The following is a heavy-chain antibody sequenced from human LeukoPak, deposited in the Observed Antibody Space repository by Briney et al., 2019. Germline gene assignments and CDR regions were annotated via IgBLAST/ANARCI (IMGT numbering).Heavy chain of an antibody. V-gene: IGHV1-2*02. CDR3: ARSRPYNYYGTDY. CDR1: GYTLTGYY. J-gene: IGHJ4*02. CDR2: INPNSGDT. Sequence: GASVKVSCKASGYTLTGYYIHWVRQAPGQGLEWMGWINPNSGDTNYAQKFQGRVTMTRDTSISTAYMDLSRLGSDDTAVYYCARSRPYNYYGTDYWGQGTLVTVSS. D-gene: IGHD1-1*01.